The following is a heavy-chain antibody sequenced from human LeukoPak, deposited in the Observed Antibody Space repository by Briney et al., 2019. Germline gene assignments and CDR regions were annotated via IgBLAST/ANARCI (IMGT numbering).Heavy chain of an antibody. Sequence: PGGFLRLSCTASGFSFSGHWMHWARQLPGKGLVWVSRISPTGSTTSYADSVKGRFTISSDNSKNTVYLQMNSLRPEDMAVYYCAKEIFSGLLYIDYWGQGTLVTVSS. D-gene: IGHD5-12*01. CDR1: GFSFSGHW. CDR2: ISPTGSTT. V-gene: IGHV3-74*01. J-gene: IGHJ4*02. CDR3: AKEIFSGLLYIDY.